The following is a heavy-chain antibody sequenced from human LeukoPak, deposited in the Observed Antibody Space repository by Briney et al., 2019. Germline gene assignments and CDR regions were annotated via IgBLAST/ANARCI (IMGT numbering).Heavy chain of an antibody. V-gene: IGHV1-18*01. CDR2: ISAYNGNT. J-gene: IGHJ6*02. CDR3: ARPYCSGGSCYYYGMDV. Sequence: ASVKVSCKASGYTFTSYGISWVRQAPGQGLEWMGWISAYNGNTNYAQKLQGRVTMTTDTSTSTAYMELRSLRSDDTAVHYRARPYCSGGSCYYYGMDVWGQGTTVTVSS. CDR1: GYTFTSYG. D-gene: IGHD2-15*01.